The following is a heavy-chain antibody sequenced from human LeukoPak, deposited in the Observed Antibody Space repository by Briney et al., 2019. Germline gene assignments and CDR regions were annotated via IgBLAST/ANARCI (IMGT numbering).Heavy chain of an antibody. D-gene: IGHD4-23*01. CDR2: ISSSSSYI. V-gene: IGHV3-21*01. Sequence: GGSLRLSCAASGFTFSSYSMNWVRQAPGKGLEWVSSISSSSSYIYYADSVKGRFTISRDNSKNSLYLQMNSLRAEDTAVYYCASGQKYGGISDFDYWGQGTLVTVSS. CDR1: GFTFSSYS. CDR3: ASGQKYGGISDFDY. J-gene: IGHJ4*02.